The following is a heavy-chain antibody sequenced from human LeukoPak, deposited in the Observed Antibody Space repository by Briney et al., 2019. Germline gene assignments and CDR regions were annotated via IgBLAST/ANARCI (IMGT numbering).Heavy chain of an antibody. V-gene: IGHV4-34*01. J-gene: IGHJ4*02. CDR2: INHSGST. Sequence: PSETLSLTCAVYGGSFSGYYWSWIRQPPGKGLEWIGEINHSGSTNYNPSLKSRVTISVDTSKNQFSLKLSSVTAADTAEYYCAREELYYYGSGSYYGLGDYWGQETLVTVSS. D-gene: IGHD3-10*01. CDR3: AREELYYYGSGSYYGLGDY. CDR1: GGSFSGYY.